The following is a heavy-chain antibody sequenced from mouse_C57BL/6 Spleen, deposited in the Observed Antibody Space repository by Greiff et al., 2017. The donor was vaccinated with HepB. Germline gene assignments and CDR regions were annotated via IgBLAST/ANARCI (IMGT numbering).Heavy chain of an antibody. CDR1: GYTFTSYG. CDR2: IYPRSGNT. Sequence: QVQLQQSGAELARPGASVKLSCKASGYTFTSYGISWVKQRTGQGLEWIGEIYPRSGNTYYNEKFKGKATLTADKSSSTAYMELRSLTSEDSAVYFCAREGNLAQWYFDVWGTGTTVTVSS. J-gene: IGHJ1*03. D-gene: IGHD6-1*01. V-gene: IGHV1-81*01. CDR3: AREGNLAQWYFDV.